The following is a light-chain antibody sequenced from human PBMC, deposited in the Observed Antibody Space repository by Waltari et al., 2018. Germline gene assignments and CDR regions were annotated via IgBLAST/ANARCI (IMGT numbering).Light chain of an antibody. CDR2: GNS. V-gene: IGLV1-40*01. CDR3: QSYDSSLRDV. CDR1: SSNIGAGYD. J-gene: IGLJ1*01. Sequence: QSVLTQPPSVSGAPGQRVTISCTGSSSNIGAGYDGHWYQQLPGTAPKLLIYGNSNRPSGVPDRFSGSKSGTSASLAITGLQAEDEADYYCQSYDSSLRDVFGTGTKVTVL.